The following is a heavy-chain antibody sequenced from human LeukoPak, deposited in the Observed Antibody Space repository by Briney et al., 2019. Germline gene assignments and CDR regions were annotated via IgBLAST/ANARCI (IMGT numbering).Heavy chain of an antibody. CDR1: GYTFTNYG. V-gene: IGHV1-18*01. J-gene: IGHJ6*03. CDR2: ISPYNGNT. CDR3: ARSTVTSLYYYMDV. Sequence: ASVKVSCKTSGYTFTNYGISWVRQTPGQGLEWMGWISPYNGNTNYAQKLQGRVTMTTDTSTSTAYMELRSLRSDDTAMYYCARSTVTSLYYYMDVWGKGTTVTISS. D-gene: IGHD4-11*01.